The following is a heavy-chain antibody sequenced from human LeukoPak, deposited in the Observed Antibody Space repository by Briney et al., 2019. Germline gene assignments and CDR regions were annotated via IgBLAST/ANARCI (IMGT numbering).Heavy chain of an antibody. CDR2: IYYSGST. CDR3: ARQYCSSTSCYMARLIKFSD. J-gene: IGHJ4*02. D-gene: IGHD2-2*02. Sequence: SETLSLTRTVSGGSISSYYWSWIRQPPGKGLEWIGYIYYSGSTNYNPSLKSRVTISVDTSKNQFSLKLSSVTAADTAVYYCARQYCSSTSCYMARLIKFSDWGQGTLVTVSS. V-gene: IGHV4-59*08. CDR1: GGSISSYY.